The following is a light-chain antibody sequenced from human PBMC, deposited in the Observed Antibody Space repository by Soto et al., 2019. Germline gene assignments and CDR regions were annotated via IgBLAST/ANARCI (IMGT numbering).Light chain of an antibody. CDR2: GAS. J-gene: IGKJ4*01. CDR3: QHYDSLPLT. V-gene: IGKV3-20*01. Sequence: DIVLTQSPGTLSLSPGERPTLTCRASQSFSSNSLAWYQQKPGQAPRLLIHGASNRATGIPDRFSGSGSGTDFTLTITRLEPEDFAVYFCQHYDSLPLTFGGGTKVDI. CDR1: QSFSSNS.